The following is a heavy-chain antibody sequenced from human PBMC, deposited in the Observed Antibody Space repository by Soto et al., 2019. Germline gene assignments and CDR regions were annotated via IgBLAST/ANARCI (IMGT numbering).Heavy chain of an antibody. CDR1: GGFMSRSGYY. Sequence: SETRSVTWSGSGGFMSRSGYYGGWIRQPQGKGLEWIGSIYYSGSTYYNPALKSRVTISVDTSKNQFSLKLSSVTAADTAVYYCARRGGYTTIAYWGQGTPVTVS. J-gene: IGHJ4*02. D-gene: IGHD1-26*01. V-gene: IGHV4-39*01. CDR3: ARRGGYTTIAY. CDR2: IYYSGST.